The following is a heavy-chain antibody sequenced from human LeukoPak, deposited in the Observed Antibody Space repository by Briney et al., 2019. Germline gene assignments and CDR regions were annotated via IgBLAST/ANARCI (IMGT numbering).Heavy chain of an antibody. D-gene: IGHD5-24*01. V-gene: IGHV1-2*02. Sequence: GASVKVSCKASGYSFVGYYIHWIRQAPGQGLEWLGWMNPDTGGRKLAQKFQGRVTLTRDTSINTAYMELNSLQSDDTAVYFCAGDRVEMSTSLSFFDNWGQGSLITVSS. CDR1: GYSFVGYY. CDR2: MNPDTGGR. J-gene: IGHJ4*02. CDR3: AGDRVEMSTSLSFFDN.